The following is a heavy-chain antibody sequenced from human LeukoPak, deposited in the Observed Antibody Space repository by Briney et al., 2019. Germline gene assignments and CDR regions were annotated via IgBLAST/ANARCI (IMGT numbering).Heavy chain of an antibody. V-gene: IGHV3-30*18. D-gene: IGHD5-18*01. J-gene: IGHJ4*02. CDR1: GFTFSNYA. CDR2: ISYDGSNK. CDR3: AKSLGYSYARDY. Sequence: GGSLRLSCAASGFTFSNYAVHWVRQAPGKGLEWVAVISYDGSNKYYADSVKGRFTISRDNSKNTLYLQMNSLRAEDTAVYYCAKSLGYSYARDYWGQGTLVTVSS.